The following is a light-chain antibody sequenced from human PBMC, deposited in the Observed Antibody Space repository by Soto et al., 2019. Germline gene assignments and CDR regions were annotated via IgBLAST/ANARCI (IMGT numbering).Light chain of an antibody. CDR3: QLYGNSPPGVT. CDR1: QYISNA. V-gene: IGKV3-15*01. CDR2: GPA. J-gene: IGKJ3*01. Sequence: EIVMTQSPATLSVSPGERVTLSCRASQYISNALAWYQQKPGQSPRLLIYGPATRATGIPGRFRGSGSGTDFTLTISRLEPEDFAVYYCQLYGNSPPGVTFGPGTKVDIK.